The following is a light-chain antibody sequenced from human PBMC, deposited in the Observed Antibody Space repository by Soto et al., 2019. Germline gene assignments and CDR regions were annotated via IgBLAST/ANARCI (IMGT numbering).Light chain of an antibody. CDR1: QSVTSNY. V-gene: IGKV3-20*01. J-gene: IGKJ4*01. CDR2: GAS. CDR3: QQYDSSPLT. Sequence: IVLTQSPRTLSVAPEETATLSCRPSQSVTSNYLAWHQQRPGQAPTLRIYGASNRATGIPDRFSGSGSGTDFTLTISRLEPEDFAVYYCQQYDSSPLTFGGGTNVDI.